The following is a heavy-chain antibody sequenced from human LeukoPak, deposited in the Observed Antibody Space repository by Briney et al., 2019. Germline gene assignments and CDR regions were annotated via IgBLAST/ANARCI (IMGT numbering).Heavy chain of an antibody. J-gene: IGHJ6*02. Sequence: ASVKVSCKASGYTFTSYAMNWVRQAPGQGLEWMGWINTNTGNPTYAQGFTGRFVFSLDTSVSTAYLQISSLKAEDTAVYYCAREVTMVRGVIRGVYYGMDVWGQGTTVTVSS. V-gene: IGHV7-4-1*02. CDR1: GYTFTSYA. CDR2: INTNTGNP. D-gene: IGHD3-10*01. CDR3: AREVTMVRGVIRGVYYGMDV.